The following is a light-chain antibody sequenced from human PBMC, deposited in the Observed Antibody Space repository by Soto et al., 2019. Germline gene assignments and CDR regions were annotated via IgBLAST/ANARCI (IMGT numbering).Light chain of an antibody. Sequence: EIVMTQSPATLSVSPGERATLSCRASQSVSSNLAWYQQKPGQAPRLLIYGASTRATGIPARFSGSGSGTECTLTISSLQSEDFAVYYCQQYNNWLRTFGRGTKGEIK. CDR3: QQYNNWLRT. CDR1: QSVSSN. V-gene: IGKV3-15*01. J-gene: IGKJ1*01. CDR2: GAS.